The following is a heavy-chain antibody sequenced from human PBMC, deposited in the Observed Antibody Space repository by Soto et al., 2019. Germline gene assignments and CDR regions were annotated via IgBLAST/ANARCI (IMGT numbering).Heavy chain of an antibody. J-gene: IGHJ4*02. CDR2: ISGSGGST. Sequence: EVQLLESGGGLVQPGGSLRLSCAASGFTFSSYAMSWVRQAPGKGREWVSAISGSGGSTYYADSVKGRFTISRDNSKNTLYLQMNSLRAEDTAVYYCAKDGWYCSSTSCYSDYWGQGTLVTVSS. D-gene: IGHD2-2*02. CDR1: GFTFSSYA. CDR3: AKDGWYCSSTSCYSDY. V-gene: IGHV3-23*01.